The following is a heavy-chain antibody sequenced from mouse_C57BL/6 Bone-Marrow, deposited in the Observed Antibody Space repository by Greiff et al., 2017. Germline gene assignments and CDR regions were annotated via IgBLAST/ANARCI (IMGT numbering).Heavy chain of an antibody. CDR2: INPNNGGT. CDR1: GYTFTDYN. V-gene: IGHV1-18*01. Sequence: EVQLQQSGPELVKPGASVKIPCKASGYTFTDYNMDWVKQSHGRSLEWIGDINPNNGGTIYNQKFKGKATLTVDKSSSTAYMELRSLTSEDTAVYYCARNKHYYGSRGDAMDYWGQGTSVTVSS. D-gene: IGHD1-1*01. J-gene: IGHJ4*01. CDR3: ARNKHYYGSRGDAMDY.